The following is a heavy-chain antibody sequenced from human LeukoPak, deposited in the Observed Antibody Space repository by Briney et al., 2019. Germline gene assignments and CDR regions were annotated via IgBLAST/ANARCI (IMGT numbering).Heavy chain of an antibody. J-gene: IGHJ4*02. V-gene: IGHV3-48*01. CDR1: GFTFSSYG. Sequence: PGGTLRLSCAASGFTFSSYGMNWVRQAPGKGLEWVSYISSSSSTIYYADSVKGRFTISRDNAKNSLYLQMNSLRAEDTAVYYCARGHSLVWDIVVVVAATFTQFDYWGQGTLVTVSS. CDR2: ISSSSSTI. CDR3: ARGHSLVWDIVVVVAATFTQFDY. D-gene: IGHD2-15*01.